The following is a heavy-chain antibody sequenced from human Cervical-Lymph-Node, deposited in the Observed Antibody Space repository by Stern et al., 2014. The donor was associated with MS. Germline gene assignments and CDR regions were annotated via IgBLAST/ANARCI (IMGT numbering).Heavy chain of an antibody. V-gene: IGHV3-7*01. CDR2: IKRDGSEP. CDR1: GSTFSTSW. D-gene: IGHD6-19*01. CDR3: TRFLQSGWSDLFDS. Sequence: VQLVQSGGGLVQPGGSQRLSCVASGSTFSTSWMSWVRQAPGKGLEWVANIKRDGSEPYYLDSVKGRFTISRDNAKSSLYLEMNSLRAEDTAVYYCTRFLQSGWSDLFDSWGRGTLVTVSS. J-gene: IGHJ5*01.